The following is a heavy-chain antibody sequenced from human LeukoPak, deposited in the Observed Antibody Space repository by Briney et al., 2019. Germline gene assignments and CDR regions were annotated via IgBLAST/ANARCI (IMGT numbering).Heavy chain of an antibody. Sequence: SVTLSLICTVSGGSISSYYWSWSRQPPGKGLEWIGYIYYSGSTNYNPSLKSRVTISVDTSKNQFSLKLSSMTAADTAVYYCARVIGYWYYVMDVWGKGTTVTVSS. V-gene: IGHV4-59*01. CDR1: GGSISSYY. CDR3: ARVIGYWYYVMDV. J-gene: IGHJ6*04. CDR2: IYYSGST.